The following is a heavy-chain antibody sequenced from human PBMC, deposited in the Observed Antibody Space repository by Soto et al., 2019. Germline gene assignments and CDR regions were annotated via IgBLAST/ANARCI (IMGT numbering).Heavy chain of an antibody. J-gene: IGHJ6*02. CDR3: AGIRIAAAGSGLDV. CDR2: IYHSGST. D-gene: IGHD6-13*01. CDR1: GGSINSGDYA. V-gene: IGHV4-30-2*01. Sequence: SETLSLTCGVSGGSINSGDYAWSWIRQPPGKGLEWMGYIYHSGSTYYNPSLKSRVTILVDRSKNQFSLKLSSVTAADTAVYYCAGIRIAAAGSGLDVWGQGTTVTVSS.